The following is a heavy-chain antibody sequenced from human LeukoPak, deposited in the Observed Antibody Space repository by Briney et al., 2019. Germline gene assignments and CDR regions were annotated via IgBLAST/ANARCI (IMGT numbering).Heavy chain of an antibody. J-gene: IGHJ4*02. Sequence: PGGSLRLSCATSGFRFSNYAMNWVRQAPGKGLEWVSLIFASSGATFYADSVKGRFTISRDTSKNTLYLQMNSLRDEDTAVYYCAKGAYDYVEIAYFDYWGQGTLVTVSS. CDR3: AKGAYDYVEIAYFDY. CDR1: GFRFSNYA. V-gene: IGHV3-23*01. D-gene: IGHD5-12*01. CDR2: IFASSGAT.